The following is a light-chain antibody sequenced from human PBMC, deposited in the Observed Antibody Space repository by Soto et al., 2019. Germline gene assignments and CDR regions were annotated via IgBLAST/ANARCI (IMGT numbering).Light chain of an antibody. CDR2: RAS. V-gene: IGKV3-20*01. CDR3: QQYDTSPRVT. J-gene: IGKJ4*01. CDR1: QSVRNSY. Sequence: EIVLTQSPGTLSLSPGERATLSCRASQSVRNSYLTWYQQKPGQAPRLLIYRASRRATGIPDRFSGSGSGTDFSLTISRLETEDFAMYYCQQYDTSPRVTFGGGTKVEI.